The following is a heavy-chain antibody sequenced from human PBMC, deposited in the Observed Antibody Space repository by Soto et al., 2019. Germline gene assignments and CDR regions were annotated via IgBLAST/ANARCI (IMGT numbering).Heavy chain of an antibody. V-gene: IGHV4-4*07. D-gene: IGHD6-19*01. J-gene: IGHJ6*02. CDR1: GVPITSYY. CDR3: SRVPVALAATVDYYGLDV. CDR2: INTAGLS. Sequence: SETLYLTCRVAGVPITSYYSNWIMQSAGLGLEWQGRINTAGLSTYCSSFKSRLTMSLDTSKNQASLWVISVTAADTAVNFCSRVPVALAATVDYYGLDVCRQGTTVTV.